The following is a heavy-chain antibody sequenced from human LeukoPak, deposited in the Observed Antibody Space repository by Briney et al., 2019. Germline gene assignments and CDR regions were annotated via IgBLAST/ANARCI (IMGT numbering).Heavy chain of an antibody. V-gene: IGHV1-24*01. J-gene: IGHJ6*02. CDR1: GYTFTSYG. Sequence: GASVKVSCKASGYTFTSYGISWVRQAPGKGREWMGGFDPEDGETIYAQKFQGRVTMTEDTSTDTAYMELSSLRSEDTAVYYCATVSSFWSGYYGWTIMDVWGQGTTVTVSS. CDR3: ATVSSFWSGYYGWTIMDV. CDR2: FDPEDGET. D-gene: IGHD3-3*01.